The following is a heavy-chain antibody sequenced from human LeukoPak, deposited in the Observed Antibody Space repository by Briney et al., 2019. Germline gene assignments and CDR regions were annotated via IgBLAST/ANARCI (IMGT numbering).Heavy chain of an antibody. V-gene: IGHV4-28*05. CDR3: ARTTEGGYTYDYFYYYYMDV. CDR2: IDYSGSI. D-gene: IGHD5-18*01. J-gene: IGHJ6*03. Sequence: SETLSLTCTVSGYSLNSGHWWGWIRQPPGKGLEWIGYIDYSGSIYYNPSLKSRVTMSIDTSKNQFSLKLSSVTAADTAVYYCARTTEGGYTYDYFYYYYMDVWGKGTTVTISS. CDR1: GYSLNSGHW.